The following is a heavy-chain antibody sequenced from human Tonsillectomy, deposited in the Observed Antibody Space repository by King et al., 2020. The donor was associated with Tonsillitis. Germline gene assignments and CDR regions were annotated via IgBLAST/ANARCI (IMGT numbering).Heavy chain of an antibody. D-gene: IGHD3-22*01. Sequence: LQLVQSGAEVKKPGESLKISCKGSGYSFTRYWIVWVRQMPGKGLEWRGIIYPGYSETRYSPSFQGQVTLSADTSITTAFLRWSRLKASESAIYYCARYDSTGAGAFDIWGQGTMVTVSS. CDR1: GYSFTRYW. CDR2: IYPGYSET. CDR3: ARYDSTGAGAFDI. V-gene: IGHV5-51*01. J-gene: IGHJ3*02.